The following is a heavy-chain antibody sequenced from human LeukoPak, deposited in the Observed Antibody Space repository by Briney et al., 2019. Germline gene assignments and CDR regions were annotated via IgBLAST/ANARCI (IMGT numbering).Heavy chain of an antibody. CDR3: TTDNEMDSSARYYGMDV. V-gene: IGHV3-15*07. J-gene: IGHJ6*02. D-gene: IGHD6-25*01. CDR2: IKSKTDGGTT. CDR1: GFTFSNAW. Sequence: GGSLRLSCAASGFTFSNAWMNWVRQAPGKGLEWVGRIKSKTDGGTTDYAAPVKGRFTISRDDSKNTLYLQMNSLKTEDTAVYYCTTDNEMDSSARYYGMDVWGQGTTVTVSS.